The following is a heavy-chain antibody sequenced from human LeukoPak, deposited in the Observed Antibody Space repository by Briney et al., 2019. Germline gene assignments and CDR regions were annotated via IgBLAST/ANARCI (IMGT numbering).Heavy chain of an antibody. J-gene: IGHJ4*02. CDR3: AKDGKAAGIQYYFDY. CDR2: ISGSGGST. Sequence: GGSLRLSCAASGFTFSSYAMSWVRQAPGKGLEWVSAISGSGGSTYYADSVKGRFTISRDNSKNTLYLQMNSLRAEATAVYYCAKDGKAAGIQYYFDYWGQGTLVTVSS. CDR1: GFTFSSYA. V-gene: IGHV3-23*01. D-gene: IGHD6-13*01.